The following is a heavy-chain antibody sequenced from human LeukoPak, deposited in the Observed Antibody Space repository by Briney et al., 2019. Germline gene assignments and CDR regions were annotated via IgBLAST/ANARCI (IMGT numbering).Heavy chain of an antibody. CDR3: ARAVSMVRGVMGFDY. CDR1: GGSISSGGYY. Sequence: PSETLSLTCTVSGGSISSGGYYWSWIRQHPGKGLGWIGYIYYSGSTYYNPSLKSRVTISVDTSKNQFSLKLSSVTAADTAVYYCARAVSMVRGVMGFDYWGQGTLVTVSS. CDR2: IYYSGST. J-gene: IGHJ4*02. V-gene: IGHV4-31*03. D-gene: IGHD3-10*01.